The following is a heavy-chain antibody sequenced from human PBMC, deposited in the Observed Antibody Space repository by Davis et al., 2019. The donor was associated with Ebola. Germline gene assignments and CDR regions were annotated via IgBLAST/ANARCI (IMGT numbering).Heavy chain of an antibody. CDR2: INGNGGST. Sequence: PGGSLRLSCTASGFTFTSYAMSWVRQAPGKGLEWVSGINGNGGSTYHADSVKGRFTISRDSADNSLFLQMDSLRAEDTAVYYCAKSMVAGVSYWIFDLWGRGTLVTASS. J-gene: IGHJ2*01. D-gene: IGHD6-19*01. CDR3: AKSMVAGVSYWIFDL. V-gene: IGHV3-23*01. CDR1: GFTFTSYA.